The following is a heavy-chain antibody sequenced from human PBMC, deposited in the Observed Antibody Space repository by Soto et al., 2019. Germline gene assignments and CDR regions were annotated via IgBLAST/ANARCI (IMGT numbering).Heavy chain of an antibody. V-gene: IGHV4-4*02. D-gene: IGHD2-15*01. CDR3: ARGEIVLGKTARFANWFDP. CDR2: IHHRGTT. J-gene: IGHJ5*02. Sequence: SETLSLTCAVSGGSISSNNWWSWVRQPPGKGLEWIAEIHHRGTTYYNPSLKSRVTISLDKSKNQFSLRLTSVTAADTAVYYCARGEIVLGKTARFANWFDPWGQGTLVTVSS. CDR1: GGSISSNNW.